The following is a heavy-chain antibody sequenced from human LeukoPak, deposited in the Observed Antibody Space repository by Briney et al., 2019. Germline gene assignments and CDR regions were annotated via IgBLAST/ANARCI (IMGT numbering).Heavy chain of an antibody. J-gene: IGHJ1*01. V-gene: IGHV4-38-2*02. CDR3: ARVSAGARPGYCSGGSCYPRKYFQH. CDR1: GYSISSGYY. D-gene: IGHD2-15*01. Sequence: SETLSLTCTVSGYSISSGYYWGWIRQPPGKGLEWIGSINHSGSTNYNPSLKSRVTISVDTSKDQFSLKLSSVTAADTAVYYCARVSAGARPGYCSGGSCYPRKYFQHWGQGTLVTVSS. CDR2: INHSGST.